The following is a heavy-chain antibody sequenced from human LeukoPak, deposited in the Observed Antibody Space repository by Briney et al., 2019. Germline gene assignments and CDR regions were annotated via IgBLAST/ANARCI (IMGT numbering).Heavy chain of an antibody. CDR2: IIPILGIA. Sequence: SVKVSCKASGGTFSSYAISWVRQAPGQGLEWMGRIIPILGIANYAQKFQGRVTITADKSTSTAYMELRSLRSDDTAVYYCARDFRNWYFDLWGRGTLVTVSS. CDR3: ARDFRNWYFDL. CDR1: GGTFSSYA. J-gene: IGHJ2*01. V-gene: IGHV1-69*04.